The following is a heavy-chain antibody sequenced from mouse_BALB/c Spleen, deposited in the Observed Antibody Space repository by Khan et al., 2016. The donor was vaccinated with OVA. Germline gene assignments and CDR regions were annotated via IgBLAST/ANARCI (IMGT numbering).Heavy chain of an antibody. CDR1: GYTFTGYY. V-gene: IGHV1-87*01. CDR2: IYPGDGDT. J-gene: IGHJ2*01. CDR3: ARGTPSDF. Sequence: VQLQQSGAELARPGASVKLSCKASGYTFTGYYIQWVKQRPGQGLEWIGTIYPGDGDTWYTQRFKDKATLTADESSTTAYMQLSNLASYDSAVNYFARGTPSDFGGQGTTLTVSS.